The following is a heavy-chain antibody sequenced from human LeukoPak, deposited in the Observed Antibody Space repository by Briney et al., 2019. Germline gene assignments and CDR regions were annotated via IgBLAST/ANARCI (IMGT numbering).Heavy chain of an antibody. CDR1: GYTFTIYG. CDR3: ARDRTPVVTHDAFDI. J-gene: IGHJ3*02. CDR2: ISAYNGNT. D-gene: IGHD4-23*01. V-gene: IGHV1-18*01. Sequence: ASVNVSFTASGYTFTIYGISWVRQAPGQGPEWMGWISAYNGNTNYAQKLQGRVTMTTDTSTSTAYMELRSLRSDDTAVYYWARDRTPVVTHDAFDIWGQGAMVTVSS.